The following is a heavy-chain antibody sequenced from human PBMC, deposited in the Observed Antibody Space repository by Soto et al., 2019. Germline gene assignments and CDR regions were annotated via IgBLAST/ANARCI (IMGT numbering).Heavy chain of an antibody. V-gene: IGHV3-23*01. CDR2: ISGSGGTT. CDR3: AKTANGWFSAFDI. D-gene: IGHD6-19*01. CDR1: GVTCSSCT. J-gene: IGHJ3*02. Sequence: PGGSLRLSCTASGVTCSSCTMNWVRHAPGKGLEWVSAISGSGGTTYYADSVKGRFTFSRDNSKNTLYLQMNSLRAEDTAVYYCAKTANGWFSAFDIWGQGTMVTVSS.